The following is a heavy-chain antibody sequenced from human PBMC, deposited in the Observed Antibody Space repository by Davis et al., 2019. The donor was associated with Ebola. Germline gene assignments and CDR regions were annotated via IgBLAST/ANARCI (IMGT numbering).Heavy chain of an antibody. CDR1: GGSISSYY. CDR2: INHSGST. CDR3: AREGFRYNWKIGRMDV. J-gene: IGHJ6*02. D-gene: IGHD1-20*01. V-gene: IGHV4-34*01. Sequence: SETLSLTCTVSGGSISSYYWSWIRQPPGKGLEWIGEINHSGSTNYNPSLKSRVTISVDTSKNQFSLKLSSVTAADTAVYYCAREGFRYNWKIGRMDVWGQGTTVTVSS.